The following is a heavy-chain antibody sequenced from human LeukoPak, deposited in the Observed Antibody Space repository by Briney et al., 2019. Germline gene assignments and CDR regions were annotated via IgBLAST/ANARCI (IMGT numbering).Heavy chain of an antibody. CDR2: VSGGGGTT. CDR3: ARDRGGYNISVYYYDYFDY. J-gene: IGHJ4*02. Sequence: GGSLRLSCAASGFTFSSYWMNWARQAPGKGLQWISTVSGGGGTTYYADSLKGRFTISRDNSKNTLYLQMNSLRAEDTAVYYCARDRGGYNISVYYYDYFDYWGQGTLVTVSS. CDR1: GFTFSSYW. D-gene: IGHD3-22*01. V-gene: IGHV3-23*01.